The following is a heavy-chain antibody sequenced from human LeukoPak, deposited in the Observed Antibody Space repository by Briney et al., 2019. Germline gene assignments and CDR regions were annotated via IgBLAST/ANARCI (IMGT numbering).Heavy chain of an antibody. CDR3: ARGGSDYFDH. D-gene: IGHD3-16*01. CDR1: GGSISSYY. Sequence: SETLSLTGTVSGGSISSYYWSWIRQPPGKGLEWIGYIYYSGSTNYNPSLKSRVTISVDTSKNQFSLKLSSVTAADTAVYYCARGGSDYFDHWGQGTLVTVSS. V-gene: IGHV4-59*01. CDR2: IYYSGST. J-gene: IGHJ4*02.